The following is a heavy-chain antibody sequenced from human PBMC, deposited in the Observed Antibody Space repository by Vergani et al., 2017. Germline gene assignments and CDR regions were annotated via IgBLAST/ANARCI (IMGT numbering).Heavy chain of an antibody. CDR3: ARDRRVTTEWGYFQH. V-gene: IGHV3-30*04. CDR2: ISYDGSNK. J-gene: IGHJ1*01. Sequence: QVQLVESGGGVVQPGRSLRLSCAASGFTFSSYAMHWVRQAPGKGLEWVAVISYDGSNKYYADSVKGRFTISRDNSKNTLYLQMNSLRAEDTAVYYCARDRRVTTEWGYFQHWGLGTLVTFSS. D-gene: IGHD1-1*01. CDR1: GFTFSSYA.